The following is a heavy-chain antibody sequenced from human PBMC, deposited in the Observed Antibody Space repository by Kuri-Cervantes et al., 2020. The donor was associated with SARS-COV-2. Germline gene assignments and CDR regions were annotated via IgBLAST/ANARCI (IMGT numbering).Heavy chain of an antibody. V-gene: IGHV1-69*13. Sequence: SVKVSCKASGGTFSSYAISWVRQAPGQGLEWTGGIIPIFGTANYAQKFQGRVTITADESTSTAYMELSSLRSEDTAVYYCAADDSSGYFGYFDLWGRGTLVTVSS. CDR3: AADDSSGYFGYFDL. CDR2: IIPIFGTA. J-gene: IGHJ2*01. D-gene: IGHD3-22*01. CDR1: GGTFSSYA.